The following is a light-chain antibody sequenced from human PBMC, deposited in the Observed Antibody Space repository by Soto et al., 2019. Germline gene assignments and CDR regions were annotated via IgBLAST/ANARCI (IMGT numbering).Light chain of an antibody. J-gene: IGKJ5*01. Sequence: IVLTQSPGTLSLSPGERATLSCRASQTISSSSLAWYQQKGGQAPRLLIYGASSRATGIPDRFNGSGSGTDFTLTISRLEPDDLAVYYCQQYGSSSTFGQGTRLEIK. CDR1: QTISSSS. CDR2: GAS. V-gene: IGKV3-20*01. CDR3: QQYGSSST.